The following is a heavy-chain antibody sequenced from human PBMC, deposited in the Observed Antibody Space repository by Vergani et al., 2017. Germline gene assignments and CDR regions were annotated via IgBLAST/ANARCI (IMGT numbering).Heavy chain of an antibody. D-gene: IGHD3-10*01. CDR2: IYYSGST. J-gene: IGHJ3*02. V-gene: IGHV4-30-4*01. Sequence: QVQLQESGPGLVKPSQTLSLTCTVSGGSISSGDYYWSWIRQPPGKGLEWIGYIYYSGSTYYNPSLKSRVTISVDTSKNQFSVKLSSVTAADTAVYYCARAPYYYDSGRGAFDIWGQGTMVTVSS. CDR1: GGSISSGDYY. CDR3: ARAPYYYDSGRGAFDI.